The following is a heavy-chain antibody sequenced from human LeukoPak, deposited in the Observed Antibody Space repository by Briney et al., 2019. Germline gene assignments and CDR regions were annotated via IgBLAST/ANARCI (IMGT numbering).Heavy chain of an antibody. Sequence: QSGGSLRLSCAASGFTVSNNYMSWVRQAPGKGLEWVSVIYSGDNTYYVESVKGRFTISRDNSKNTLFLQMNRLRAEDTAVYYCAKDLYYYDSSGLYFDYWGQGTLVTVSS. CDR3: AKDLYYYDSSGLYFDY. CDR2: IYSGDNT. J-gene: IGHJ4*02. V-gene: IGHV3-66*02. CDR1: GFTVSNNY. D-gene: IGHD3-22*01.